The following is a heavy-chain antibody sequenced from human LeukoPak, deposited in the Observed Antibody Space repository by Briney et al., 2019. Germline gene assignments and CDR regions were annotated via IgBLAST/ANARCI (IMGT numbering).Heavy chain of an antibody. CDR3: AKAPPGIAVAGLDY. CDR1: GFTFSSYG. D-gene: IGHD6-19*01. J-gene: IGHJ4*02. CDR2: IRSDGSNK. Sequence: GGSLRLSCAASGFTFSSYGMRWVRQAPGKGLEWVAFIRSDGSNKYYADSVKGRFTISRDNSKNTLYLQMNSLRAEDTAVYYCAKAPPGIAVAGLDYWGQGTLVTVSS. V-gene: IGHV3-30*02.